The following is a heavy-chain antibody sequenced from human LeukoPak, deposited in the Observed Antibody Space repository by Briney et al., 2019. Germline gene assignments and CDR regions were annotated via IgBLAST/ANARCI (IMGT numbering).Heavy chain of an antibody. CDR1: GYSFTHYG. CDR2: ISAYNDNA. CDR3: ARSTLGIEFDY. D-gene: IGHD7-27*01. Sequence: ASVKVSCKSSGYSFTHYGISWVRQAPGQGLEWMGWISAYNDNAHYAQGLEGRVAMTSETSTRTAYMELRSLRFDDTAMYYCARSTLGIEFDYWGQGSLVTVS. V-gene: IGHV1-18*01. J-gene: IGHJ4*02.